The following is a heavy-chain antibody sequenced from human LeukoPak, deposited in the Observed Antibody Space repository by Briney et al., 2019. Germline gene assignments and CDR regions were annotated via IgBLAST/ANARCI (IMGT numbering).Heavy chain of an antibody. D-gene: IGHD3-10*01. CDR3: ARNGTRSGSDFYYYMDV. V-gene: IGHV4-59*08. Sequence: ASETLSLTGTVSTGSISGYYWSWIRQSPGKGLEWIGHLYYNGGTIYNPSLKSRVTMSVDTSKNQFSLKVNSVTAADTAVYYCARNGTRSGSDFYYYMDVWGKGTTVTVSS. J-gene: IGHJ6*03. CDR2: LYYNGGT. CDR1: TGSISGYY.